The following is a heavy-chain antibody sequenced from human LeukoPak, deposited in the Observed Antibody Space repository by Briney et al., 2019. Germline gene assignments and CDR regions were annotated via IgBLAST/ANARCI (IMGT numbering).Heavy chain of an antibody. V-gene: IGHV3-7*01. CDR2: IKQDGSEK. CDR1: GFTFSSYW. CDR3: ARRAQLGIYYYYYMDV. J-gene: IGHJ6*03. D-gene: IGHD3-16*01. Sequence: GGSLRLSCAASGFTFSSYWMSWVRQAPGKGLEWVANIKQDGSEKYYVDSVKGRFTISRDNAKNSLYLQMNSLRAEDTAVYYCARRAQLGIYYYYYMDVWGKGTTVTVSS.